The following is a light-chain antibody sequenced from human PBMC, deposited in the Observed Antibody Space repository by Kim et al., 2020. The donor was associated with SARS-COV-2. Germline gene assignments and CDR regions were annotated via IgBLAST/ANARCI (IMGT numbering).Light chain of an antibody. Sequence: ASVGDRVTITCQASQNIRNYLTWYQQKPGRAPKLLIHAASNLQRGVPSRFSGSGSGTVFTLTISSLQPEDFAIYYCQQSYSTAWTLGQGTKVDIK. V-gene: IGKV1-39*01. CDR2: AAS. CDR3: QQSYSTAWT. CDR1: QNIRNY. J-gene: IGKJ1*01.